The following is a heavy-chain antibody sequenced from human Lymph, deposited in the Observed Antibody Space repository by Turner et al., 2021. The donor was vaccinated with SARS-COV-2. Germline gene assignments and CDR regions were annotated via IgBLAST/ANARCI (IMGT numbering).Heavy chain of an antibody. Sequence: EVQLLDSGGGSVQPGGSLTLSCAASGFTFSSNAMSWVRQAPGKGLVCVSAISVSGGSTYYADSVKGRFTISRDNSKNTLYLQMNSLRAEDTALYYCAKFHGILTCYIDYWGQGTLVTVSS. J-gene: IGHJ4*02. D-gene: IGHD3-9*01. CDR1: GFTFSSNA. CDR3: AKFHGILTCYIDY. CDR2: ISVSGGST. V-gene: IGHV3-23*01.